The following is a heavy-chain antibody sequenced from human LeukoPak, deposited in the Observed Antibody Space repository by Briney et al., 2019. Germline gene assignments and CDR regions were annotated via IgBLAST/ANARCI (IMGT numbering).Heavy chain of an antibody. CDR3: ARHYGDYKVYSGYFDY. V-gene: IGHV3-66*04. D-gene: IGHD4-17*01. Sequence: GGSLRLSCAASGFTVSSNYMSWVRQAPGKGLEWVSAIYSGGSTYYADSVKGRFTISRDNSKNTLYLQMNSLRAEDTAVYYCARHYGDYKVYSGYFDYWGQGTLVTVSS. CDR1: GFTVSSNY. J-gene: IGHJ4*02. CDR2: IYSGGST.